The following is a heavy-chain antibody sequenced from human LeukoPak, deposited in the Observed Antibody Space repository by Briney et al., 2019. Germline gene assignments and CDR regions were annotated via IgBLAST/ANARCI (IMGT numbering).Heavy chain of an antibody. D-gene: IGHD6-13*01. CDR1: GYTFTGYY. V-gene: IGHV1-2*02. J-gene: IGHJ3*02. CDR3: ARDALLAAAAPDAFDI. CDR2: INPNSSGT. Sequence: ASVKVSCKASGYTFTGYYMHWVRQAPGQALELMGWINPNSSGTNCAQKFQGRVTMTRDTSISTAYMELSRLRSDDTAMYYCARDALLAAAAPDAFDIWGQGTMVTVSS.